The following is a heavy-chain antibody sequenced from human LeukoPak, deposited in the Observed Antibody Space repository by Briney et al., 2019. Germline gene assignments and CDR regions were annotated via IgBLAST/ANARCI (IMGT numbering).Heavy chain of an antibody. CDR3: ARDPAMVRGGAFDY. CDR2: IYYSGST. Sequence: SETLSLTCTVSGGSISSYYWSWIRQPPGKGLEWIGYIYYSGSTNYNPSLKSRVTISVDTSKNQFSLKLSSVTAADTAVYYCARDPAMVRGGAFDYWGQGTLVTVSS. J-gene: IGHJ4*02. CDR1: GGSISSYY. D-gene: IGHD3-10*01. V-gene: IGHV4-59*01.